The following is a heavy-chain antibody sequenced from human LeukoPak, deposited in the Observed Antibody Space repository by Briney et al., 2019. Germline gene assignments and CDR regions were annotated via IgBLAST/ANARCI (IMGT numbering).Heavy chain of an antibody. CDR1: GGSFSGYY. D-gene: IGHD6-13*01. CDR2: INHSGST. Sequence: PSETLSLTCAVYGGSFSGYYWSWIRQPPGKGLEWMGEINHSGSTNYNPSLKSRVTISVDTSKNQFSLKLSSVTAADTAVYYCARDYPIAAAGPNFDYWGQGTLVTVSS. J-gene: IGHJ4*02. CDR3: ARDYPIAAAGPNFDY. V-gene: IGHV4-34*01.